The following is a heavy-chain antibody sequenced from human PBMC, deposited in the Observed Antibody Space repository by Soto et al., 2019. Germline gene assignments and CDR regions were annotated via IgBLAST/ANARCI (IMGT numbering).Heavy chain of an antibody. CDR3: AREYSGYDHFSYYYYYGMDV. J-gene: IGHJ6*02. CDR1: GFTFSSYE. CDR2: ISSSGSTI. D-gene: IGHD5-12*01. V-gene: IGHV3-48*03. Sequence: GGSLRLSCAASGFTFSSYEMNWVRQAPGKGLEWVSYISSSGSTIYYADSVKGRFTISRDNAKNSLYLQMNSLRAEDTAVYYCAREYSGYDHFSYYYYYGMDVWGQGTTVTVSS.